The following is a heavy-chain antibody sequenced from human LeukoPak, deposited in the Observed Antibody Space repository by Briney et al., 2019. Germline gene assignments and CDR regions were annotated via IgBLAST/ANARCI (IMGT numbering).Heavy chain of an antibody. Sequence: SVKVSCKASGGTFSSYAISWVRQAPGQGLEWMGGIIPTFGTANYAQKFQGRVTITADESTSTAYMELSSLRSEDTAVYYCARGDYYDSSGYYYGGGYYFDYWGQGTLVTVSS. D-gene: IGHD3-22*01. V-gene: IGHV1-69*13. J-gene: IGHJ4*02. CDR2: IIPTFGTA. CDR1: GGTFSSYA. CDR3: ARGDYYDSSGYYYGGGYYFDY.